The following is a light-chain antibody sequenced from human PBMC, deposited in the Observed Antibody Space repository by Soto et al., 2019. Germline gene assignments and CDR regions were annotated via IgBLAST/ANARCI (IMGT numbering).Light chain of an antibody. CDR2: KAS. V-gene: IGKV1-5*03. J-gene: IGKJ1*01. CDR3: QQNDTYPRT. CDR1: QSISNW. Sequence: DIQMTQSPSTLSASVGDRVTITCRASQSISNWLAWYQQKPGNAPKLLIFKASTLKSGVPSRFSGSGTGTDFTLNISKLQPDDFATYHCQQNDTYPRTFGQGTKVDIK.